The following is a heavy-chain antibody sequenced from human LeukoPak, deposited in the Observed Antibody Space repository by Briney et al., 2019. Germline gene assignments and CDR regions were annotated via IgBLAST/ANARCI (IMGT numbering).Heavy chain of an antibody. CDR1: GFTFSSYG. CDR2: VQYDGINK. J-gene: IGHJ6*02. CDR3: ARPHPTTMIGMDV. D-gene: IGHD3-22*01. V-gene: IGHV3-33*05. Sequence: GGSLRLSCVASGFTFSSYGMHWVRQAPGKGLEWVAVVQYDGINKYYADSVKGRFTISRDNSKNTLYLQMNNLRAEDTAVYYCARPHPTTMIGMDVWGQGTTVTVSS.